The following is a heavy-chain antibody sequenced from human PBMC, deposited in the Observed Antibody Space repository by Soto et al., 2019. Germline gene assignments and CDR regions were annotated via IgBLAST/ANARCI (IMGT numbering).Heavy chain of an antibody. CDR1: GFTFSTYA. D-gene: IGHD1-7*01. CDR2: ISANGQGI. J-gene: IGHJ4*02. V-gene: IGHV3-23*01. CDR3: AKDRNYPRDQFHY. Sequence: EVQLLESGGGLVQPGGSLRLSCAASGFTFSTYALSWVRQAPGKALEWVSAISANGQGIYYADSVRGRFTISRDNSKNTIFLHMDSLRAEDTAVYYCAKDRNYPRDQFHYWGQGTLVTVSS.